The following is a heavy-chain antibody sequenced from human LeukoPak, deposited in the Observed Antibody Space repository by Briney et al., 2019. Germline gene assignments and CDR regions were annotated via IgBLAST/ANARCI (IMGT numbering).Heavy chain of an antibody. CDR3: AKVGVGAHLGYFDY. Sequence: SGGSLRLSCAASGFTFSSYGMHWVRQAPGKGLEWVAFIRYDGSNKYYADSVKGRFTISRDNSKNTLYLQMNSLRAEDTAVYYCAKVGVGAHLGYFDYWGQGTLVTVSS. J-gene: IGHJ4*02. CDR1: GFTFSSYG. V-gene: IGHV3-30*02. D-gene: IGHD1-26*01. CDR2: IRYDGSNK.